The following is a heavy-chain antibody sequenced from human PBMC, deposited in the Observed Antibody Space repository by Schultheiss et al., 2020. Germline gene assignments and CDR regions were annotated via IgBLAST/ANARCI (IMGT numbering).Heavy chain of an antibody. J-gene: IGHJ4*02. CDR3: AVGRTELWYFDY. Sequence: CGSLRLSCAASGFTFSSYAMSWVRQAPGKGLEWVSAISGSGGTTYYADSVKGRFTISRDNSKNTLYLQMNSLRAEDTAVYYCAVGRTELWYFDYWGQGTLVTVSS. CDR2: ISGSGGTT. CDR1: GFTFSSYA. D-gene: IGHD1-7*01. V-gene: IGHV3-23*01.